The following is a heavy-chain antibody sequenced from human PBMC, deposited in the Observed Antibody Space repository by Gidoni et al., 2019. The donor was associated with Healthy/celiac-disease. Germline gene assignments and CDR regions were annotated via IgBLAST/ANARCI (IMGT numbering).Heavy chain of an antibody. V-gene: IGHV4-31*03. D-gene: IGHD4-17*01. CDR1: GGSISSGGYS. J-gene: IGHJ3*02. CDR2: IYYSGST. Sequence: QVQLQESGPGLVQPSQNLSLTCTVSGGSISSGGYSWSWIRQHPGKGLEWIGYIYYSGSTYYNPSLKSRVTISVDTTKNQFSLMLSSGTTADTAVYYCARATWDGDPGPAFDIWGQGTMVTVSS. CDR3: ARATWDGDPGPAFDI.